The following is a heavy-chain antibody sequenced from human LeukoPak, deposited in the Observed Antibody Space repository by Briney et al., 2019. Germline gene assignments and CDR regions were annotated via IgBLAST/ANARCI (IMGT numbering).Heavy chain of an antibody. CDR1: GGSISSSSYY. V-gene: IGHV4-39*01. CDR3: ARVDTAMVPFDY. J-gene: IGHJ4*02. CDR2: IYYSGST. D-gene: IGHD5-18*01. Sequence: PSDTLSLTCTVSGGSISSSSYYWGWIRQPPGKGLEWIGNIYYSGSTYYNPSLKSRVTISVDTSKNQFSLNLTSVTAADTAVYYCARVDTAMVPFDYWGQGTLVT.